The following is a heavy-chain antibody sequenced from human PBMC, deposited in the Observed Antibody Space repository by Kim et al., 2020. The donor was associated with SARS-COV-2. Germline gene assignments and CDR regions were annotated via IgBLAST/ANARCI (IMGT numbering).Heavy chain of an antibody. CDR3: TRDPDYYDSSGYLDY. CDR2: IRSKAYGGTT. J-gene: IGHJ4*02. V-gene: IGHV3-49*03. D-gene: IGHD3-22*01. CDR1: GFTFGDYA. Sequence: GGSLRLSCTASGFTFGDYAMSWFRQAPGKGLEGVGFIRSKAYGGTTEYAASVKGRFTISRDDSKSIAYLQMNSLKTEDTAVYYCTRDPDYYDSSGYLDYWGQGTLVTVSS.